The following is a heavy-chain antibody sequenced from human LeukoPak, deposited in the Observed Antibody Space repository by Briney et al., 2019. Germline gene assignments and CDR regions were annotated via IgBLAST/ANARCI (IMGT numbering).Heavy chain of an antibody. CDR1: GFTFSSYA. D-gene: IGHD2-15*01. CDR3: AKDIRRGVVVAADAFDI. Sequence: PGGSLRLSCAASGFTFSSYAMSWVRQAPGKGLEGVSAISGSGGSTYYADSVKGRFTISRDNSKNTLYLQMNSLRAEDTAVYYCAKDIRRGVVVAADAFDIWGQGTMVTVSS. J-gene: IGHJ3*02. CDR2: ISGSGGST. V-gene: IGHV3-23*01.